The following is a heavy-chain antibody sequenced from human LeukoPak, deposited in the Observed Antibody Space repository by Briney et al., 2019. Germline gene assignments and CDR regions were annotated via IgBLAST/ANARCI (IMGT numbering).Heavy chain of an antibody. CDR3: ARASYCSDASCYSDY. D-gene: IGHD2-15*01. Sequence: GASVKVSCKASGYTFSNYSISWVRQAPGQGLEWMGWISAYNGNTIYAQKVKGRVTMTTDTSTSTAYMELRSLKSDDTAVYYCARASYCSDASCYSDYWGQGTLVTVSS. J-gene: IGHJ4*02. V-gene: IGHV1-18*01. CDR2: ISAYNGNT. CDR1: GYTFSNYS.